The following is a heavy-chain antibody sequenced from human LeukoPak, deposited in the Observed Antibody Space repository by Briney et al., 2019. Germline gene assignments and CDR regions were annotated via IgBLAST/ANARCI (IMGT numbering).Heavy chain of an antibody. J-gene: IGHJ4*02. Sequence: SETLSLTCTVSGGSISSYYWSWIRQPPGKALEWIRYIYYSGSTNYNPSLRSRVTISVDTSKNQFSLRLNSVTAADTALYYCARMRRGSSYPYHFDYWGQGILVTVSS. D-gene: IGHD6-13*01. V-gene: IGHV4-59*01. CDR3: ARMRRGSSYPYHFDY. CDR2: IYYSGST. CDR1: GGSISSYY.